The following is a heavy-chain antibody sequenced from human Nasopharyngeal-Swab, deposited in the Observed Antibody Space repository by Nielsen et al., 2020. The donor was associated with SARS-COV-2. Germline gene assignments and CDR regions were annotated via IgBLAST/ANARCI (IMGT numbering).Heavy chain of an antibody. D-gene: IGHD4-17*01. CDR1: GFTFSRHS. Sequence: GESLKISCAASGFTFSRHSMNWVRQAPGKGLEWVSPIDPSGNIYYADSVKGRFTISGDNAKNSLYLQMNSLRAEDTAVYYCARGSGITGDYRDSWGQGTLVTVSS. J-gene: IGHJ4*02. CDR2: IDPSGNI. V-gene: IGHV3-48*01. CDR3: ARGSGITGDYRDS.